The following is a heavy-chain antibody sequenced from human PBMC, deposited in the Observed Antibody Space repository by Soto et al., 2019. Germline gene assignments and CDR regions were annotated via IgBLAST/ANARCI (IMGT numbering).Heavy chain of an antibody. V-gene: IGHV4-30-4*01. J-gene: IGHJ4*02. CDR1: GGSISSGDYY. Sequence: PSETLSLTCTVSGGSISSGDYYWSWIRHPPGKGLEWIGYIYYSGSTYYNPSLKSRVTISVDTSKNQFSLKLSSVTAADTAVYYCASNYYDSSGYYPIDYWGQGTLVTVS. D-gene: IGHD3-22*01. CDR3: ASNYYDSSGYYPIDY. CDR2: IYYSGST.